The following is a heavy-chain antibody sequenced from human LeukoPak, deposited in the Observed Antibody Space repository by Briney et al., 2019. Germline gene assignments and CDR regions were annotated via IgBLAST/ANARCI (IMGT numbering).Heavy chain of an antibody. CDR3: ARHDPYATYSSGWYWSPRPRNYYYYYYMDV. Sequence: PSETLSLTCSVSGYPIRNGYHWGWIRQPPGKGLEWIGRIFHTGSTNYNPSLKSRVTISVDTSRNQFSLKLSSVTAADTAVYYCARHDPYATYSSGWYWSPRPRNYYYYYYMDVWGKGTTVTISS. CDR1: GYPIRNGYH. V-gene: IGHV4-38-2*02. CDR2: IFHTGST. J-gene: IGHJ6*03. D-gene: IGHD6-19*01.